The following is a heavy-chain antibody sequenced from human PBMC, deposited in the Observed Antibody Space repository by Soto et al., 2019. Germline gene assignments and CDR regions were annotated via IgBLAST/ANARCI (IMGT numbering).Heavy chain of an antibody. V-gene: IGHV4-61*01. CDR3: ARAEKYYDSSGYYYWFDP. J-gene: IGHJ5*02. D-gene: IGHD3-22*01. CDR1: GGSVSNKTYY. CDR2: IYYSGST. Sequence: PSETLSLTCSVSGGSVSNKTYYWSWIRQPPGKRLEWIGYIYYSGSTNYNPSLKSRVTISVDTSKNQFSLKLSSVTAADTAVYYCARAEKYYDSSGYYYWFDPWGQGTLVTVSS.